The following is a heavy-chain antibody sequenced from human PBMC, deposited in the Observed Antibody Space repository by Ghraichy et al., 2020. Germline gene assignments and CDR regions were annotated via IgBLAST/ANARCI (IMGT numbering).Heavy chain of an antibody. D-gene: IGHD1-26*01. V-gene: IGHV4-31*03. CDR3: ARDLTGAHDAFDI. Sequence: TQSLICSVSGDSISSGGYYWTWIRQHPGKGLEWIGYIYYTGSTNYNPSLKSRVSIFRDTSKNQFSLRLSSVTAADTAVYFCARDLTGAHDAFDIWGRGTVVTVSS. CDR2: IYYTGST. J-gene: IGHJ3*02. CDR1: GDSISSGGYY.